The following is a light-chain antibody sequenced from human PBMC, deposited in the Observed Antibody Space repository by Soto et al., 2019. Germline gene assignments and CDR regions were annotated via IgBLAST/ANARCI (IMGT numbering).Light chain of an antibody. V-gene: IGKV1-5*03. CDR2: KAS. CDR3: QHYNSYSEA. CDR1: QTISSW. Sequence: DIQMTQSPSTLSGSVGDRVTITCRASQTISSWLAWYQQKPGNAPKLLIYKASTLKSGVPSRFSGSGSGTEFTHTISSLQPDDFATYYSQHYNSYSEAFGQGTKVQLK. J-gene: IGKJ1*01.